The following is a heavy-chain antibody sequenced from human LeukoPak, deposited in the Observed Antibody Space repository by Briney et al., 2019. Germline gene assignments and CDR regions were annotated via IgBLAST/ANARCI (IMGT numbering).Heavy chain of an antibody. CDR1: GFTFSSYW. Sequence: GGSLRLSCAVSGFTFSSYWMHWVRQAPGKGLVWVSRIDRDGSRINYADSVKGRFTISRDNVKNTLSLQMNSLRADDTAVYYCARGYSGTYRIDYWGQGTLVTVSS. CDR2: IDRDGSRI. J-gene: IGHJ4*02. V-gene: IGHV3-74*01. D-gene: IGHD1-26*01. CDR3: ARGYSGTYRIDY.